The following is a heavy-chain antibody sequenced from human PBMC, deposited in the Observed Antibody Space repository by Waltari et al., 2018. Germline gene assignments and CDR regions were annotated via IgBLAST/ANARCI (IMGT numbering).Heavy chain of an antibody. D-gene: IGHD3-3*01. CDR1: GYSFTSYW. CDR2: IYPGDSDT. CDR3: ARHTDYDFWSGHYRVGWFDP. V-gene: IGHV5-51*01. J-gene: IGHJ5*02. Sequence: EVQLVQSGAEVKKPGESLKISCKGSGYSFTSYWIGWVRQMPGKGLGWMGIIYPGDSDTRYSPSFQGQVTISADKSISTAYLQWSSLKASDTAMYYCARHTDYDFWSGHYRVGWFDPWGQGTLVTVSS.